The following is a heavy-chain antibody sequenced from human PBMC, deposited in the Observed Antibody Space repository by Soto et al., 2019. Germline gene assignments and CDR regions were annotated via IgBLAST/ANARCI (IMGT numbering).Heavy chain of an antibody. Sequence: SVKVSCKASGGTFSSYAISWVRQAPGQGLEWMGGIIPIFGTANYAQKFQGRVTITADESTSTAYMELSSLRSEDMAVYYCAGHIGSDYYYYYGMDVWGQGTTVTVSS. V-gene: IGHV1-69*13. CDR2: IIPIFGTA. D-gene: IGHD3-3*02. CDR1: GGTFSSYA. CDR3: AGHIGSDYYYYYGMDV. J-gene: IGHJ6*02.